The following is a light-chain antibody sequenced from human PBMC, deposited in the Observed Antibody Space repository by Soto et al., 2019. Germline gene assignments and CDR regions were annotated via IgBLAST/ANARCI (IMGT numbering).Light chain of an antibody. CDR3: SSFTNTYSYV. V-gene: IGLV2-14*01. CDR2: DVS. J-gene: IGLJ1*01. Sequence: QSALTQPASVSGSPGQSITISCTGTSGDVGAYDFVSWYQQHPGKAPRLMIYDVSNRPAGASNRFSGSKSGSTASLTISTLQAEDEADYYCSSFTNTYSYVFGTGNKLTVL. CDR1: SGDVGAYDF.